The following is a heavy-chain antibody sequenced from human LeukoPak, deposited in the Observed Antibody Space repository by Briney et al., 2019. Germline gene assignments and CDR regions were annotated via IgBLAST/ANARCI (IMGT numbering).Heavy chain of an antibody. CDR2: IRYDGSNK. D-gene: IGHD6-13*01. Sequence: VQPGGSLRLSCAASGSTFSSYGMHWVRQAPGKGLEWVAFIRYDGSNKYYADSVKGRFSISRDNSKNTLYLQMNSLRAEDTAVYYCAKGGRYSSSLLDYWGQGTLVTVSS. V-gene: IGHV3-30*02. CDR1: GSTFSSYG. CDR3: AKGGRYSSSLLDY. J-gene: IGHJ4*02.